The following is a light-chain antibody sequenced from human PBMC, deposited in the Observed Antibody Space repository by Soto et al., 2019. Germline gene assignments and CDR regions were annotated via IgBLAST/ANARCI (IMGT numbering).Light chain of an antibody. CDR3: SSYTSSTTYV. CDR2: DVS. V-gene: IGLV2-14*03. CDR1: SSDVGASNY. J-gene: IGLJ1*01. Sequence: QSALTQSASVSGSPGQSITISCTGTSSDVGASNYVSWYQHHPGKAPKLMIYDVSNRPSGLSNRFSGSKSGNTASLTISGLQTEDEADYYCSSYTSSTTYVFGTGTQLTVL.